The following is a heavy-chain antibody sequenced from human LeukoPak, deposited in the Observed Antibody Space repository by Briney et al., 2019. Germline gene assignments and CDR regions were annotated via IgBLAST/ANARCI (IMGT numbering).Heavy chain of an antibody. CDR3: ARDGPCGSTSCYALDY. CDR1: GYTFTGYY. J-gene: IGHJ4*02. D-gene: IGHD2-2*01. CDR2: ISAYNGNT. Sequence: ASVKVSCKASGYTFTGYYMHWVRQAPGQGLEWMGWISAYNGNTNYAQKLQGRVTMTTDTSTSTAYMELRSLRSDDTAVYYCARDGPCGSTSCYALDYWGQGTLVTVSS. V-gene: IGHV1-18*04.